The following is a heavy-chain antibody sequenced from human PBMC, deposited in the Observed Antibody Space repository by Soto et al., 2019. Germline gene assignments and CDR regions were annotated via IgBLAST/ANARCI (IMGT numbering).Heavy chain of an antibody. CDR2: ISSSSSYI. J-gene: IGHJ4*02. Sequence: GGSLRLSCAASGFTFSSYSMNWVRQAPGKGLEWVSSISSSSSYIYYADSVKGRFTISRDNAKNSLYLQMNSLRAEDTAVYYCARDEVGYSSSSVHFYNPKKGIAGYWGQGTLVTVSS. V-gene: IGHV3-21*01. CDR1: GFTFSSYS. D-gene: IGHD6-6*01. CDR3: ARDEVGYSSSSVHFYNPKKGIAGY.